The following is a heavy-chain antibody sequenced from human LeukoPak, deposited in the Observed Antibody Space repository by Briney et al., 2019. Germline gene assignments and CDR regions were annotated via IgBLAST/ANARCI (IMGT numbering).Heavy chain of an antibody. D-gene: IGHD2-15*01. CDR3: ARVTINGWWQAPSFDY. J-gene: IGHJ4*02. V-gene: IGHV1-2*02. Sequence: ASVKVSCKASGYTFTGYYMHWARQAPGQGLEWMGWINPNSGGTNYAQKFQGRVTMTRDTSISTTYMELSRLRSADTAVYYCARVTINGWWQAPSFDYWGQGTLVTVSS. CDR1: GYTFTGYY. CDR2: INPNSGGT.